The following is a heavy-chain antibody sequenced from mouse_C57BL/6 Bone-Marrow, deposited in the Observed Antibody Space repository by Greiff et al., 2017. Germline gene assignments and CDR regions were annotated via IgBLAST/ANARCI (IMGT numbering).Heavy chain of an antibody. CDR3: AYYSNSFAY. J-gene: IGHJ3*01. D-gene: IGHD2-5*01. CDR1: GYTFTSYW. V-gene: IGHV1-61*01. Sequence: QVQLQQPGAELVRPGSSVKLSCKASGYTFTSYWMDWVKQRPGQGLEWIGNIYPSDSETHYNQKFKDKATLTVDKSSSTAYMQLSSLTSEDSAVYYCAYYSNSFAYWAKGLWSLSLQ. CDR2: IYPSDSET.